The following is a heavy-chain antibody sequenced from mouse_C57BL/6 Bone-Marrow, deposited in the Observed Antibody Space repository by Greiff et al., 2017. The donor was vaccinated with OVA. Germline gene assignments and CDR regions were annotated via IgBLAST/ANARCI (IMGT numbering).Heavy chain of an antibody. CDR1: GYTFTSYW. J-gene: IGHJ4*01. CDR3: ASLYYAAMDY. V-gene: IGHV1-50*01. Sequence: QVQLQQPGAELVKPGASVTLSCKASGYTFTSYWMQWVKQRPGQGLEWIGEIDPSDSYTNYNQKFKGKATLTVDTSSSTAYMQLSSLTSEDSAVYYCASLYYAAMDYWGQGTSVTVSS. CDR2: IDPSDSYT. D-gene: IGHD1-1*02.